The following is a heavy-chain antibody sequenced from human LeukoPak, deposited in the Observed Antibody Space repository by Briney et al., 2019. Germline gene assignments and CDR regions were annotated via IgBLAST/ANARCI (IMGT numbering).Heavy chain of an antibody. CDR3: THGDRNFDY. CDR1: GFTFSSYA. V-gene: IGHV3-23*01. D-gene: IGHD4-17*01. CDR2: ICGSCGST. J-gene: IGHJ4*02. Sequence: GGSLRLSCAPSGFTFSSYAMSCVPHAPGRGLEWVSAICGSCGSTYYADSVKGRFTISRENSKNTLYLQMNSLRAEDTAVYYCTHGDRNFDYWGQGTLVTVSS.